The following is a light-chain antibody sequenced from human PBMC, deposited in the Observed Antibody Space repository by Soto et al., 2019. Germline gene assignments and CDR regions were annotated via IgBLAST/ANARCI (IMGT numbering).Light chain of an antibody. V-gene: IGKV3-20*01. CDR1: QSVSSSY. J-gene: IGKJ1*01. CDR3: QQYGNSPPT. Sequence: EIVLTQSPGTLSLSPGERATLSCRARQSVSSSYLAWYQQKPGQAPRLLIYGASSRATGIPDRFSGSGSGTDFTLTISRLEPEDFAVYYCQQYGNSPPTFGQGTKVEIK. CDR2: GAS.